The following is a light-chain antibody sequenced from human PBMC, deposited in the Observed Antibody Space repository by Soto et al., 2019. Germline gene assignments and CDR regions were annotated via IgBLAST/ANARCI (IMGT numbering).Light chain of an antibody. CDR3: SSYAGSNNFVV. Sequence: QSVLTQPPSASGSPGQSVTISCTGTSSDVGNYNYVSWYQQYPGKTPKLMIYEVIKRPSGVPDRFSGSKSGNTASLTVSGLQGEDEADYYCSSYAGSNNFVVFGGGTKLTVL. CDR2: EVI. V-gene: IGLV2-8*01. CDR1: SSDVGNYNY. J-gene: IGLJ2*01.